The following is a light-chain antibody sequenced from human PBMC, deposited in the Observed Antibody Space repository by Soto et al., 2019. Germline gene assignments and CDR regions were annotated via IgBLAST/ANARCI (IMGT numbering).Light chain of an antibody. J-gene: IGLJ1*01. V-gene: IGLV2-14*01. CDR2: DVT. CDR1: STDVGAYNY. CDR3: SSYASSRLYV. Sequence: QSVLAQPASVSGSPGQSITISCTGTSTDVGAYNYVSWYQQHPGKAPKLIISDVTDRPSGVSNRFSGSKSGNTASLTISGLQAEDEADYYCSSYASSRLYVFGTRTKVTVL.